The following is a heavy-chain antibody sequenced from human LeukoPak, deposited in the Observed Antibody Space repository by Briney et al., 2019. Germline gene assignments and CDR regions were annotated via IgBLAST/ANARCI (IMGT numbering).Heavy chain of an antibody. CDR2: IYTSGST. CDR3: VRDSLYYDSSKYYTHFEY. Sequence: SETLSLTCTVSGGSISNYYWSWIRQPAGKGLEWIGRIYTSGSTTYNPSLKSRVTMSVDTSKNQFSLKLSFVTAADTAVYYCVRDSLYYDSSKYYTHFEYWGQGILVTVSS. CDR1: GGSISNYY. J-gene: IGHJ4*02. D-gene: IGHD3-22*01. V-gene: IGHV4-4*07.